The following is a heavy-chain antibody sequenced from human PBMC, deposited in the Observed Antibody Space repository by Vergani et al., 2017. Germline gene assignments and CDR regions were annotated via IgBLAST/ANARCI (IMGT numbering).Heavy chain of an antibody. Sequence: QMQLVQSGPEVKTPGTSVKVSCKASGFTFTSSAVQWVRQARGQRLEWIGWIVVGSGNTNYAQKFQERVTITRDMSTSTAYMELSSLRSEDTAVYYCAAGGIAAPYPHFDYWGQGTLVTVSS. J-gene: IGHJ4*02. CDR2: IVVGSGNT. CDR3: AAGGIAAPYPHFDY. D-gene: IGHD6-6*01. CDR1: GFTFTSSA. V-gene: IGHV1-58*01.